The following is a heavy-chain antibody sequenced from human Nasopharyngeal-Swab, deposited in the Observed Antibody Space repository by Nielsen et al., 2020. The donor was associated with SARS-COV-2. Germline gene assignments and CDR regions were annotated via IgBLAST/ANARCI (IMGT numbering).Heavy chain of an antibody. Sequence: GESLKISCAASGFPFSSYSMNWVRQAPGKGLEWVSSISSSSSYIYYADSVKGRFTISRDKAKNSLYLQMNSLRAEDTAVYYCAADSGSYFGYYYYGMDVWGQGTTVTVSS. CDR1: GFPFSSYS. CDR2: ISSSSSYI. CDR3: AADSGSYFGYYYYGMDV. D-gene: IGHD1-26*01. J-gene: IGHJ6*02. V-gene: IGHV3-21*01.